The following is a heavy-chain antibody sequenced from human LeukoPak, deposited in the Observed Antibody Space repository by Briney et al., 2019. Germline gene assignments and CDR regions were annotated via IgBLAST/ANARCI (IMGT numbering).Heavy chain of an antibody. CDR3: ARDYSNQKPDY. V-gene: IGHV3-30-3*01. CDR1: GFTFSSYA. D-gene: IGHD4-11*01. J-gene: IGHJ4*02. Sequence: GGSLRLSCAASGFTFSSYAMHWVRQAPGKGLEWVAVISYDGSNKYYADSVKGRFTISRDNSKNTLYLQMNSLRAEDTAVYYCARDYSNQKPDYWGQGTLVTVSS. CDR2: ISYDGSNK.